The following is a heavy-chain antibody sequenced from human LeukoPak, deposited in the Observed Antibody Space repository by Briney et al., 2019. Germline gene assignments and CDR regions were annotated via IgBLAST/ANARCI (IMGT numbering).Heavy chain of an antibody. Sequence: PGRSLRLSCAASGFIFSNYGMHWVRQAPGKGLEWVSSISSSSSYIYYADSVKGRFTVSRDNAKNSLYLQMNSLRAEDTAVYYCARGLTLRASFDYWGQGTLVTVSS. J-gene: IGHJ4*02. V-gene: IGHV3-21*01. CDR2: ISSSSSYI. CDR1: GFIFSNYG. CDR3: ARGLTLRASFDY. D-gene: IGHD3-10*01.